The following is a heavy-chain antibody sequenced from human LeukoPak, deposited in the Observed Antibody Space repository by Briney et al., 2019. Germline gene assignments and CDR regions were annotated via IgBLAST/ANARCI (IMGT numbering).Heavy chain of an antibody. CDR3: AKFHKIWDSGDHDYFDS. CDR1: GFSFSGYG. J-gene: IGHJ4*02. CDR2: IRYHGINK. Sequence: GGSLRLSCAASGFSFSGYGMHWVRQAPGQGLQWVAFIRYHGINKYYADSVKGRFTISRDNSKNTLFLDMNSLSVEDTGVYYCAKFHKIWDSGDHDYFDSWGQGTLVTVSS. V-gene: IGHV3-30*02. D-gene: IGHD2-21*01.